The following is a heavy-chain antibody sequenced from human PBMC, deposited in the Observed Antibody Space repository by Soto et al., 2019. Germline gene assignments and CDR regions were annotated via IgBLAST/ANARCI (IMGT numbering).Heavy chain of an antibody. CDR3: ARLRFLEWLLLDY. Sequence: QVQLVESGGGVVQPGRSLRLSCAASGFTFSSYGMHWVRQAPGKGLEWVAVIWYDGSNKYYADSVKGRFTISRDNSKNTLYLQMNSLRAEDTAVYYCARLRFLEWLLLDYWGQGTLVTVSS. CDR2: IWYDGSNK. V-gene: IGHV3-33*01. J-gene: IGHJ4*02. CDR1: GFTFSSYG. D-gene: IGHD3-3*01.